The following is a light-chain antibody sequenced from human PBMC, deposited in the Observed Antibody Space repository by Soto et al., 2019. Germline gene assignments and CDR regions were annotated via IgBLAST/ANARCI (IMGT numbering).Light chain of an antibody. J-gene: IGKJ4*01. CDR2: DTS. Sequence: EVVLTQSPVTLSLSPGERATLSCRASQSVGSYVAWYQHKPGHLPRLLIYDTSNRAAGIPVRFSGSGSETDFTLTISSLEPDDFAVYYGQQRSTWPSLTFGGGTKVEVK. CDR1: QSVGSY. CDR3: QQRSTWPSLT. V-gene: IGKV3-11*01.